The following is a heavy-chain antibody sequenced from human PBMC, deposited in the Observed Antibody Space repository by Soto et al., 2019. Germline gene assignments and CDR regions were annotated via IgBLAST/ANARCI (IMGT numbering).Heavy chain of an antibody. CDR1: GYTFTSYG. J-gene: IGHJ4*02. Sequence: ASVKVSCKASGYTFTSYGISWVRQAPGQGLEWMGWISAYNGNTNYAQKLQGRVTMTTDTSTSTAYMELRSLRSDDTAVYYCARDRGGLYYYDSSGYGDYWGQGTLVTVSS. V-gene: IGHV1-18*01. CDR3: ARDRGGLYYYDSSGYGDY. CDR2: ISAYNGNT. D-gene: IGHD3-22*01.